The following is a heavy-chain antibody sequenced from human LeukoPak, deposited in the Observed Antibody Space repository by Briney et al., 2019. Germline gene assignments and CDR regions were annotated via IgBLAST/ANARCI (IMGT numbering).Heavy chain of an antibody. CDR3: ARQGWEYSSSYPYFDY. CDR2: INHSGST. CDR1: GGSFSGYY. V-gene: IGHV4-34*01. J-gene: IGHJ4*02. D-gene: IGHD6-6*01. Sequence: SETLSLTCAVYGGSFSGYYWSWIRQPPGKGLEWIGEINHSGSTNYNPSLKSRVTISVDTSKNQFSLKLSSVTAADTAVYYCARQGWEYSSSYPYFDYWGQGTLVTVSS.